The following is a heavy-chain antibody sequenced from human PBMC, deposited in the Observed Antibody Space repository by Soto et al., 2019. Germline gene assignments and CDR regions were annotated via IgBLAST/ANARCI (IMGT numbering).Heavy chain of an antibody. Sequence: PSQTLSLTCAISGDSVSTNTVAWNWFRQSPSRGLEWLGRTYYRSNWNDDYAPSVISRITINPDTSRNQFSLQLNSATPEDTAVYYCARVQHLGRRMDVWGQGTTVTGSS. CDR2: TYYRSNWND. V-gene: IGHV6-1*01. CDR1: GDSVSTNTVA. J-gene: IGHJ6*02. D-gene: IGHD3-10*01. CDR3: ARVQHLGRRMDV.